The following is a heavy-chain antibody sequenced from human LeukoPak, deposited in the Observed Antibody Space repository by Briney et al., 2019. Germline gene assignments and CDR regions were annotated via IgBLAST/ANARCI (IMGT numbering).Heavy chain of an antibody. CDR1: GGSIHSYY. CDR2: IYYSGST. J-gene: IGHJ4*02. CDR3: ARVRALSYYDSSGDLYYFDY. Sequence: SETLSLTCTVSGGSIHSYYWSWLRQPPGKGLEWSGYIYYSGSTDYNPSLKSRVTISVDTSKSQFSLKLSSVTAADTAVYYCARVRALSYYDSSGDLYYFDYWGQGTLVTVSS. D-gene: IGHD3-22*01. V-gene: IGHV4-59*01.